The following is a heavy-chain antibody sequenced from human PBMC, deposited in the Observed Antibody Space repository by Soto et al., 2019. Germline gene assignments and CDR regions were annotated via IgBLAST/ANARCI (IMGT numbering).Heavy chain of an antibody. V-gene: IGHV1-24*01. CDR3: ARDPGGCSGGSCYSWYFDY. CDR1: GYTLTELS. Sequence: ASVKVSCKVSGYTLTELSMHWVRQAPGKGLEWMGGFDPEDGETIYAQKFQGRVTMTEDTSTDTAYMELSSLRSEDTAVYYCARDPGGCSGGSCYSWYFDYWGQGTLVTVSS. D-gene: IGHD2-15*01. J-gene: IGHJ4*02. CDR2: FDPEDGET.